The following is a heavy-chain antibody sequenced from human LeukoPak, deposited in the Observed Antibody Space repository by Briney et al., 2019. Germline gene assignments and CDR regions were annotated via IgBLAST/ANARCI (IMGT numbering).Heavy chain of an antibody. CDR2: IYSGGST. D-gene: IGHD4-17*01. CDR3: ARVDYGDYGFDY. Sequence: PGRSLRLSCAASGFIFTNYGMHWVRQAPGKGLEWVSVIYSGGSTYYADSVKGRFTISRDNSKNTLYLQMNSLRAEDTAVYYCARVDYGDYGFDYWGQGTLVTVSS. J-gene: IGHJ4*02. V-gene: IGHV3-66*01. CDR1: GFIFTNYG.